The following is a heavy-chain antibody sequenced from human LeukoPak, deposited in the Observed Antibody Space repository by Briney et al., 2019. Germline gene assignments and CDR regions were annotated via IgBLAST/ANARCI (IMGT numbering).Heavy chain of an antibody. Sequence: GGSLRLSCAASGFTFSSYSMNWVRRAPGKGLEWVSAISGSGGSTYYADSVKGRFTISRDNSKNTLYLQMNSLRAEDTAVYYCAKDLNPPYYDFWSGSKESSDYWGQGTLVTVSS. CDR2: ISGSGGST. CDR3: AKDLNPPYYDFWSGSKESSDY. D-gene: IGHD3-3*01. J-gene: IGHJ4*02. CDR1: GFTFSSYS. V-gene: IGHV3-23*01.